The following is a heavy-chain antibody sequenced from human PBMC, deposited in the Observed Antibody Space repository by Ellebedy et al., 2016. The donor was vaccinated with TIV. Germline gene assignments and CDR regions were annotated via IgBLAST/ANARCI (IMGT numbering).Heavy chain of an antibody. V-gene: IGHV3-23*01. CDR1: GFSFSSYA. J-gene: IGHJ4*02. CDR3: VTRITRNY. CDR2: IVGSGGSR. Sequence: GESLKISCAASGFSFSSYAMSWVRQAPGKGLEWVSGIVGSGGSRYADSVKGRFTISRDNSKSTLDLQMSSLRAEDTAVYYCVTRITRNYWGQGTLVTVSS. D-gene: IGHD3-10*01.